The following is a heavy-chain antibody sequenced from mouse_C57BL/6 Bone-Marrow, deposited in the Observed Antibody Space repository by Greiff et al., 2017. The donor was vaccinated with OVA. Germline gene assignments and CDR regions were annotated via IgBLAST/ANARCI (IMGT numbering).Heavy chain of an antibody. CDR1: GYTFPSYW. CDR2: IDPSDSYT. D-gene: IGHD2-4*01. CDR3: AIDYDAAWFAY. J-gene: IGHJ3*01. V-gene: IGHV1-59*01. Sequence: QVQLQQPGAELVRPGTSVKFSCKASGYTFPSYWMHWVKPRPGQGLEWIGVIDPSDSYTNYNQKFKGKATLTVDTSSSTAYMQLSSLTSVDSAVYYYAIDYDAAWFAYWGQGTLVTVSA.